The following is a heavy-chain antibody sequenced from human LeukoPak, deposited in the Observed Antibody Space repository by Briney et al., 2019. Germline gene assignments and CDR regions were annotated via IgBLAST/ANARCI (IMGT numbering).Heavy chain of an antibody. CDR2: ISSSSSTI. Sequence: GGSLRLSRAASGFTFSSYSMNWVRQAPGKGLEWVSYISSSSSTIYYADSVKGRFTISRDNAKNSLYLQMNSLRAEDTAVYYCARVTRPRYCSSTSCPNELDYWGQGTLVTVSS. CDR1: GFTFSSYS. D-gene: IGHD2-2*01. V-gene: IGHV3-48*04. J-gene: IGHJ4*02. CDR3: ARVTRPRYCSSTSCPNELDY.